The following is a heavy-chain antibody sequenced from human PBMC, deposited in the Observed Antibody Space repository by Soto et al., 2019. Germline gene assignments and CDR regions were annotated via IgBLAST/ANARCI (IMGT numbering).Heavy chain of an antibody. CDR1: GGSISGYY. Sequence: SETLSLTCTVSGGSISGYYWSWIRQPPGKGLEWVGYIYYDGSTNCNPSLKSRLTTSVDRSKNHFSLKLSSVTAADTAVYYCAREAYGGNSFDYWGQGTLVTVSS. CDR2: IYYDGST. J-gene: IGHJ4*02. V-gene: IGHV4-59*01. D-gene: IGHD4-17*01. CDR3: AREAYGGNSFDY.